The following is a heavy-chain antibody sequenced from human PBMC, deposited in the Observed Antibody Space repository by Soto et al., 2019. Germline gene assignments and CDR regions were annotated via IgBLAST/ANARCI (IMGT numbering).Heavy chain of an antibody. CDR3: ARPRNYYYGMDV. V-gene: IGHV1-69*13. J-gene: IGHJ6*02. CDR1: GGTFSSYA. CDR2: IIPIFGTA. Sequence: SVKVSCKASGGTFSSYAISWVRQAPGQGLEWMGGIIPIFGTANYAQKFQGRVTITADESTSTAYMELSSLRSEDTAMYYCARPRNYYYGMDVWGQGTTVTVSS.